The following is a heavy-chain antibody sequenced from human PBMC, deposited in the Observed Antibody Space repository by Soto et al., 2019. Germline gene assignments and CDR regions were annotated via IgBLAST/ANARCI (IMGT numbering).Heavy chain of an antibody. CDR2: IYYSGST. V-gene: IGHV4-30-4*01. CDR3: ARTFGTTFRWFDP. CDR1: GGSISIGDYY. J-gene: IGHJ5*02. D-gene: IGHD1-7*01. Sequence: SETLSLTCTVSGGSISIGDYYWSWIRQPPGKGLEWIGYIYYSGSTYYNPSLKSRVTISVDTSKNQFSLKLSSVTAADTAVYYCARTFGTTFRWFDPWGQGTLVTVSS.